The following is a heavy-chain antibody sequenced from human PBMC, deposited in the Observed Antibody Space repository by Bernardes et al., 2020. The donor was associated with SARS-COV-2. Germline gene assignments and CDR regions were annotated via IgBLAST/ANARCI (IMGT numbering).Heavy chain of an antibody. J-gene: IGHJ6*02. D-gene: IGHD3-3*01. CDR3: AREPSRITIFGVDRYGMDV. Sequence: SETLSLTRTVSGGSISSGGYYWSWIRQHPGKGLEWIGYIYYSGSTYYNPSLKSRVTISVDTSKNQFSLKLSSVTAADTAVYYCAREPSRITIFGVDRYGMDVWGQGTTVTVSS. CDR1: GGSISSGGYY. CDR2: IYYSGST. V-gene: IGHV4-31*03.